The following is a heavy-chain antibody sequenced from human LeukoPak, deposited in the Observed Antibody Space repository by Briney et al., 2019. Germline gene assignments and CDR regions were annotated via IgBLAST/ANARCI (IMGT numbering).Heavy chain of an antibody. J-gene: IGHJ6*03. CDR3: ARGAYYDSSGWYYYYYYMDV. V-gene: IGHV4-4*07. D-gene: IGHD3-22*01. CDR2: IYTSGST. CDR1: GGSISSYY. Sequence: PSETLSLTCTVSGGSISSYYWSWVRQPAGKGLEWIGHIYTSGSTNYNPSLKRRVTISVDTSKTQFSLKLSSVTAAATAVYYCARGAYYDSSGWYYYYYYMDVWGKGTTVTISS.